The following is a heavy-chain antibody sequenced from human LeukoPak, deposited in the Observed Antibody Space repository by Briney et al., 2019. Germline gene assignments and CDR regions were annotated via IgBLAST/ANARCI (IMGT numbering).Heavy chain of an antibody. CDR2: ISWNSGSI. Sequence: GGSLRLSCAASGFTFDDYAMHWVRQAPGKGLEWVSGISWNSGSIGYADSVKGRFTISRDNAKNSLYLQMNSLRAEDTALYYCAKDKGAFDIWGQGTMVTVPS. CDR3: AKDKGAFDI. V-gene: IGHV3-9*01. J-gene: IGHJ3*02. CDR1: GFTFDDYA.